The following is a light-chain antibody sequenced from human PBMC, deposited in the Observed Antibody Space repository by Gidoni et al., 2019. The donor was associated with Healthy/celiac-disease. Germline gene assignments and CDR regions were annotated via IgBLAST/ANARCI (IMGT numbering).Light chain of an antibody. CDR3: QQYDNLPYT. CDR1: QDISNY. CDR2: DAS. J-gene: IGKJ2*01. Sequence: DIQLTQSPSSLSASVGDRVTITCQASQDISNYLNWYQQKPGKAPKLLIYDASNLETGVPSRFSGSGTGTDFTFTISSLQPEDIATYYCQQYDNLPYTLXQXTKLXIK. V-gene: IGKV1-33*01.